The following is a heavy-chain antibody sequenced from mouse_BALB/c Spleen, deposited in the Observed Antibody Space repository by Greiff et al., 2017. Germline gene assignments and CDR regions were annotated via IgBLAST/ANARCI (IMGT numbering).Heavy chain of an antibody. V-gene: IGHV5-4*02. J-gene: IGHJ3*01. Sequence: EVMLVESGGGLVTPGGSLKLSCAASGFPFSDYYMYWVRQTPEKRLEWVATISDGGSYTYYPDSVKGRFTISRDNAKNNLYLQMSSLKSEDTAMYYCARDSYYRFPAWFAYWGQGTLVTVSA. D-gene: IGHD2-14*01. CDR3: ARDSYYRFPAWFAY. CDR1: GFPFSDYY. CDR2: ISDGGSYT.